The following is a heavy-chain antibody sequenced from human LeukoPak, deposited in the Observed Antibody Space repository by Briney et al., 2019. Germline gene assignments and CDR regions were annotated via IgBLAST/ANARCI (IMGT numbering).Heavy chain of an antibody. V-gene: IGHV3-66*01. CDR2: IYSGGST. D-gene: IGHD3-22*01. CDR1: GFTVSGNY. CDR3: ARDDQYYYDSSGYGY. J-gene: IGHJ4*02. Sequence: GGSLRLSCAASGFTVSGNYMSWVRQAPGKGLEGASVIYSGGSTYYADSVKGRFTISRDNSKNTLYLQMNSLRAEDTAVYYCARDDQYYYDSSGYGYWGQGTLVTVSS.